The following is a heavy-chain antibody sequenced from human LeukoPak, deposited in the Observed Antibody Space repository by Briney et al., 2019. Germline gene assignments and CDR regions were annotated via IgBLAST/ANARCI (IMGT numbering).Heavy chain of an antibody. Sequence: SETLSLTRTVSGGSISSGGYYWNWIRQPPGKGLEWIGYMYHNGSTYYNPSLKSRVTISGDRSRNQFSLKLSSVTAADTDVYYCASIIYTLPDAFDIWGQGTMVTVSS. V-gene: IGHV4-30-2*01. CDR3: ASIIYTLPDAFDI. CDR2: MYHNGST. J-gene: IGHJ3*02. CDR1: GGSISSGGYY. D-gene: IGHD3-10*01.